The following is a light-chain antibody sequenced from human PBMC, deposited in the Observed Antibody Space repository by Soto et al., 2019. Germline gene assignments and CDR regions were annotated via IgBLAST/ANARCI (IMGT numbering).Light chain of an antibody. CDR1: QSVSSSY. Sequence: EIVLTQSPGTLSLSPGERATLSCRASQSVSSSYLAWYQQKPGQAPRLLIYGASSRATGIPDMLSGRGSGTDFTLTISILEPEDLAVYYCQQYGSPPITVGQGTRREIK. V-gene: IGKV3-20*01. CDR2: GAS. J-gene: IGKJ5*01. CDR3: QQYGSPPIT.